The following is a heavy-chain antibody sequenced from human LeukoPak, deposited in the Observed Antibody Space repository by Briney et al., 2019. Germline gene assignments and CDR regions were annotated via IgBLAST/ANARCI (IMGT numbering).Heavy chain of an antibody. CDR3: ARGVSDEVAAAGTGSLDY. V-gene: IGHV3-30-3*01. D-gene: IGHD6-13*01. Sequence: GGSLRLSCAASGFTFSSYAMHWVRQAPGKGLEWVAVISYDGSNKYYADSVKGRFTISRDNSKNTLYLQMNSLRAEDTAVYYCARGVSDEVAAAGTGSLDYWGQGALVAVAS. J-gene: IGHJ4*02. CDR1: GFTFSSYA. CDR2: ISYDGSNK.